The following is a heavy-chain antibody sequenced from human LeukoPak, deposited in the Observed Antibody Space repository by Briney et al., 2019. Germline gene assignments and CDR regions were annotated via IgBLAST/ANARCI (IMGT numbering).Heavy chain of an antibody. J-gene: IGHJ5*02. D-gene: IGHD3-3*01. CDR3: ARVFSYPLRAPFDP. CDR1: GGSISSSSYY. Sequence: SETLSLTCTVSGGSISSSSYYWGWIRQPPGTGLEWIGSIYYSGSTYYNPSLKSRVTISVDTSKNQFSLKLSSVTAADTAVYYCARVFSYPLRAPFDPWGQGTPVTVSS. CDR2: IYYSGST. V-gene: IGHV4-39*07.